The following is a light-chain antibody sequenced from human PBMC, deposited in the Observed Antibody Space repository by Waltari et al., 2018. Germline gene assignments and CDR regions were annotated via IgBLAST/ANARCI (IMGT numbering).Light chain of an antibody. CDR3: QTGGFGIWV. CDR2: VNSDGSH. V-gene: IGLV4-69*01. J-gene: IGLJ3*02. CDR1: SGHSSYA. Sequence: QLMLTQSPSASASLGASVRLTCTLSSGHSSYAVAWHQQQPEKGPRYLMKVNSDGSHIKGDGIPDRFSGSSSGAERYLTIPSLQSEDEADYYCQTGGFGIWVFGGGTKLTVL.